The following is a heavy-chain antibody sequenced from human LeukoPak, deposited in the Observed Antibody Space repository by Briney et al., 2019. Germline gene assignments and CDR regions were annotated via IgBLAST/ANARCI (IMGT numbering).Heavy chain of an antibody. J-gene: IGHJ4*02. D-gene: IGHD5-18*01. CDR2: ISSSGSTI. CDR3: ASEGGYSYGFDY. Sequence: VSYISSSGSTIYYADSVKGRLTISRDNAKNSLYLQMNSLRAEDTALYYCASEGGYSYGFDYWGQGTLVTVSS. V-gene: IGHV3-11*01.